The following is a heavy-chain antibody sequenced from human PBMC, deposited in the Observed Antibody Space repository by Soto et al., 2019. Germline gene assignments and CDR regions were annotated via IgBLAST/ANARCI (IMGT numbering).Heavy chain of an antibody. CDR2: IKSKNDGGTT. CDR3: TTRHSWAFDI. CDR1: GFTFSNAW. D-gene: IGHD6-13*01. V-gene: IGHV3-15*07. Sequence: EVQLVESGGGLVKPGGSLRLSCAASGFTFSNAWMNWVRQAPGKGLEWVGRIKSKNDGGTTDYAAPVKGRFTIARDDSKTTLYLQMNSLRTEDTAVYYCTTRHSWAFDIWGQGTMVTVSS. J-gene: IGHJ3*02.